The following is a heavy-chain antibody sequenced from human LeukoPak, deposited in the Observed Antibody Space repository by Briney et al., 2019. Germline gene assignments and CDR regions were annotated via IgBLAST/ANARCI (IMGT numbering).Heavy chain of an antibody. CDR1: GFTFGDYY. CDR2: ISTSGYT. CDR3: ARVRYYGPGSYSDH. Sequence: GGSLRLSCAASGFTFGDYYMSWIRQAPGKRLECVSYISTSGYTYHADSVKGRFTISRDNAKNSLNLQMNSLGAEDTAVYYCARVRYYGPGSYSDHWGQGTLVTVSS. V-gene: IGHV3-11*05. D-gene: IGHD3-10*01. J-gene: IGHJ4*02.